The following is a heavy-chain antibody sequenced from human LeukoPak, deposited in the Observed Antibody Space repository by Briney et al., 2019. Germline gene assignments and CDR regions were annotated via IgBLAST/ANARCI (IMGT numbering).Heavy chain of an antibody. V-gene: IGHV3-30*02. CDR3: AKDRATGGYYDSSGPPPYFDY. J-gene: IGHJ4*02. D-gene: IGHD3-22*01. CDR2: IRSDGINK. CDR1: GFTFSNYG. Sequence: GGSLRLSCAASGFTFSNYGMHWVRQAPGKGLEWVAFIRSDGINKYYTDSVKGRFTISRDNSKNTLYLQMNSLRAEDTAVYYCAKDRATGGYYDSSGPPPYFDYWGQGILVTVSS.